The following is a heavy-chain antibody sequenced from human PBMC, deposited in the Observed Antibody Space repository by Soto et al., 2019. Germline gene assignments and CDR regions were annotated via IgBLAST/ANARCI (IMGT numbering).Heavy chain of an antibody. J-gene: IGHJ4*02. CDR2: ISSDGDLR. V-gene: IGHV3-23*01. CDR1: GFTFNNFA. Sequence: EVHLLGSGGDLVKPGGSLRLSCEVSGFTFNNFAMSWVRQSPGKGLEWVSTISSDGDLRHYAESVKGRFTISRDNSQRSLFLQMHSLRAEDTALYFCAKVRQRFLDILTGATNFDSWGQGTLVTVSS. CDR3: AKVRQRFLDILTGATNFDS. D-gene: IGHD3-9*01.